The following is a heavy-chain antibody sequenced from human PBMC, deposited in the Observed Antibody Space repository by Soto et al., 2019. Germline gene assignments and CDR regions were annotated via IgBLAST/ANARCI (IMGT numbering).Heavy chain of an antibody. CDR2: IYHSGST. V-gene: IGHV4-30-2*06. CDR1: GGTITSGRSS. D-gene: IGHD6-6*01. Sequence: SETLSLTCSVSGGTITSGRSSWNWIRQSPGKGLEWIAYIYHSGSTYYNPSLKSRVTISVDRSENQFSLKLTSVTAADRAAYHCVRESVAAGPNYFDAWGAGTLVTVSP. CDR3: VRESVAAGPNYFDA. J-gene: IGHJ5*02.